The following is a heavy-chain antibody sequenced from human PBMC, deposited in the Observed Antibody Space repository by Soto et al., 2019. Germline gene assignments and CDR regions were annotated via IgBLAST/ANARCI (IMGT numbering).Heavy chain of an antibody. CDR3: ARQELMVYATRLKGSGPFFDY. V-gene: IGHV4-34*01. J-gene: IGHJ4*02. D-gene: IGHD2-8*01. Sequence: PSETLSLTCAVYGGSFSGCYWSWIRQPPGKGLEWIGEINHSGSTNYNPSLKSRVTISVDTSKNQFSLKLSSVTAADTAVYYCARQELMVYATRLKGSGPFFDYWGQGTLVTVSS. CDR2: INHSGST. CDR1: GGSFSGCY.